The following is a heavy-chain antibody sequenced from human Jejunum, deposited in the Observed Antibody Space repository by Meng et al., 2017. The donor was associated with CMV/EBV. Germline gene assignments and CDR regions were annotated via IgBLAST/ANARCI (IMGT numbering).Heavy chain of an antibody. Sequence: QAQLVESGXGVVQPGRSLRLSCAVSGLTLNAYTMHWVRQAPGRGPECVAVMSYDAKNEYYADSVKGRFTISRDNARNTVYLQMNSLTAEDTAIYYCIRDLREFDHWGQGTLINVSS. CDR3: IRDLREFDH. J-gene: IGHJ4*02. CDR1: GLTLNAYT. CDR2: MSYDAKNE. V-gene: IGHV3-30*07.